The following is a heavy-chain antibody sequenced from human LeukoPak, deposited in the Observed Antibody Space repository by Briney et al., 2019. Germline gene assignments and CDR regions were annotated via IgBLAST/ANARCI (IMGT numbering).Heavy chain of an antibody. CDR3: AAREMAVSYYFDY. J-gene: IGHJ4*02. V-gene: IGHV1-58*02. CDR2: IVVGSGNT. CDR1: GFTFTSSA. Sequence: TSVKVSCKASGFTFTSSAIQWVRQARGQRLEWIGWIVVGSGNTNYAQKFQERVTITRDMSTSTVYMELSSLRSEDTAVYYCAAREMAVSYYFDYWGQGTLVTVSS. D-gene: IGHD5-24*01.